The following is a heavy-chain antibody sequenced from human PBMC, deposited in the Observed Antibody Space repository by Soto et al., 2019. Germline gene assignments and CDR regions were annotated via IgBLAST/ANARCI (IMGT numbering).Heavy chain of an antibody. Sequence: EVQLLESGGGLVQPGGSLRLSCAASEFTFTSYAMSWVRQAPGKGLEWVSAVGSDGGSTYYADSVRGRFTVSRDNSQNTLYLQMNNLRAEDTAVYYCAKDVCGSGTFCPFDNWGQGTLVTVSS. J-gene: IGHJ4*02. CDR3: AKDVCGSGTFCPFDN. CDR1: EFTFTSYA. V-gene: IGHV3-23*01. CDR2: VGSDGGST. D-gene: IGHD3-10*01.